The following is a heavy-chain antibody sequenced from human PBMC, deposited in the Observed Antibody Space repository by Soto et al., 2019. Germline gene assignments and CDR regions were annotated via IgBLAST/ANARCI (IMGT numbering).Heavy chain of an antibody. J-gene: IGHJ3*02. V-gene: IGHV3-23*01. CDR3: AKVVGGNPGAFDI. CDR1: RFTFSSYA. D-gene: IGHD2-2*01. Sequence: GGSLRLSCVVSRFTFSSYAMTWVRQAPGKGLEWVSAISNSGGSTYYADSVKGRFSISRDNSKNSLYLQMNSPRAEDTAVYYCAKVVGGNPGAFDIWGQGTMVTVSS. CDR2: ISNSGGST.